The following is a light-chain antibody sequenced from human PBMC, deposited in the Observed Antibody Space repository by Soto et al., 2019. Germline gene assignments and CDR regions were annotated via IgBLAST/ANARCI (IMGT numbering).Light chain of an antibody. CDR3: HHYDRAPMWT. CDR2: DAS. V-gene: IGKV3-20*01. J-gene: IGKJ1*01. Sequence: EIMLTQSPGTLSLSPGERATLSCRASQSVSSSLAWYQQKPGQAPRLLIYDASNRATGIPARFSGSGSGTDFTLTISRLDPEDFAVYYCHHYDRAPMWTFGQGTMVDIK. CDR1: QSVSSS.